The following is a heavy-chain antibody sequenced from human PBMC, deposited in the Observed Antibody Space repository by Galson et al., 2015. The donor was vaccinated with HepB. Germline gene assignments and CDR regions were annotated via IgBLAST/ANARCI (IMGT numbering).Heavy chain of an antibody. J-gene: IGHJ4*02. CDR2: TIPIFGAA. CDR1: GGTFSSYA. CDR3: ASHRVAADARYLDS. D-gene: IGHD6-13*01. Sequence: SVKVSCKASGGTFSSYAISWMRQAPGQGLEWMGGTIPIFGAAKYAQKFQGRVTITADESTSTGYMELSGLRSEDTAVYYCASHRVAADARYLDSGGQGTLVTVS. V-gene: IGHV1-69*13.